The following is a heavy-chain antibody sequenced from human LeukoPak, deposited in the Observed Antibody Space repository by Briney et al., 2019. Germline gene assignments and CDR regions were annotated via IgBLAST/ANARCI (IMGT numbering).Heavy chain of an antibody. D-gene: IGHD5-12*01. V-gene: IGHV3-7*01. J-gene: IGHJ4*02. CDR2: INRDGSEK. CDR3: ASQGSGYDSPIDH. CDR1: GFTLSSYW. Sequence: GGSLRLSCEASGFTLSSYWMTWVRQAPGKGLEWVANINRDGSEKNYVDSVKGRFTISRDNARNSLYLQMNSLRAEDTAVYYCASQGSGYDSPIDHWGQGTLVTVSS.